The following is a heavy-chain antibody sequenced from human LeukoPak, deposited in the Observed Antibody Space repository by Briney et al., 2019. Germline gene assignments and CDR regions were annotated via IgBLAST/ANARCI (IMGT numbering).Heavy chain of an antibody. J-gene: IGHJ6*03. CDR3: AKDRCSNGVGCYYYYMDV. D-gene: IGHD2-8*01. Sequence: GGSLRLSCAASGFTVSSNYMSWVRQAPGKGLEWVSVIYSGGSTYYADSVKGRFSISRDSSKNTLYLQMNSLRAEDTAVYYCAKDRCSNGVGCYYYYMDVWGKGTTVTISS. V-gene: IGHV3-53*01. CDR1: GFTVSSNY. CDR2: IYSGGST.